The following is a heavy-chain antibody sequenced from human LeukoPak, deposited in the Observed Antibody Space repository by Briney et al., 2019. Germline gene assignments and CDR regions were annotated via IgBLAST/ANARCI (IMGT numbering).Heavy chain of an antibody. V-gene: IGHV4-59*08. CDR1: GGSISSYY. Sequence: SETLSLTCTVSGGSISSYYWSWIRQPPGKGLEWIGYIYYSGSTNYNPSLKSRVTISVDTSKNQFSLKLSTVTDTDAAVYYCARRRGQSLDPWGQGTLVTVSS. CDR2: IYYSGST. CDR3: ARRRGQSLDP. J-gene: IGHJ5*02.